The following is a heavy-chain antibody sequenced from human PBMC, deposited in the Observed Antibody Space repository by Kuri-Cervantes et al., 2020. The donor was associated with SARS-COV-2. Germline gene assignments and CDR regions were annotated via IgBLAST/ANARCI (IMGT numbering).Heavy chain of an antibody. J-gene: IGHJ4*02. CDR3: ARDSMTTRDFDY. CDR1: GFTFSSYA. Sequence: GGSLRLSCAASGFTFSSYAMSWVRQAPGKGLEWVSVIYSGGSSTYYADSVKGRFTISRDNSKNTLYLQMNSLRAEDTAVYYCARDSMTTRDFDYWGQGTLVTVSS. V-gene: IGHV3-23*03. D-gene: IGHD4-11*01. CDR2: IYSGGSST.